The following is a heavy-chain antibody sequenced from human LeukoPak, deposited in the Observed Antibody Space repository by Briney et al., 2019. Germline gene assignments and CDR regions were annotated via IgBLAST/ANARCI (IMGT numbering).Heavy chain of an antibody. V-gene: IGHV4-31*03. Sequence: PSQTLSLTCSVSGASISNGIYYWSWIRQHPGKGLEWIGYIYYSGSTYYNPSLKSRVTISVDTSKNQFSLKLSSVTAADTAVYSCARDLRAIIAATFFDLWGQGTLVTVSS. CDR3: ARDLRAIIAATFFDL. D-gene: IGHD6-25*01. CDR1: GASISNGIYY. CDR2: IYYSGST. J-gene: IGHJ4*02.